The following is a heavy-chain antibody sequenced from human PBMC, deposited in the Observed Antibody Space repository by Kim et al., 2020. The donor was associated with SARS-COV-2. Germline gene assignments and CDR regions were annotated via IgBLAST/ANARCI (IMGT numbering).Heavy chain of an antibody. V-gene: IGHV3-7*03. CDR2: IKQDGSEK. CDR1: GFTFSSYW. D-gene: IGHD2-2*01. J-gene: IGHJ6*02. CDR3: ARAIVVVPAAYVWVDYYYYYGMDG. Sequence: GGSLRLSCAASGFTFSSYWMSWVRQAPGKGLEWVANIKQDGSEKYYVDSVKGRFTISRDNAKNSLYLQMNSLRAEDTAVYYCARAIVVVPAAYVWVDYYYYYGMDGWGQGTTVTVSS.